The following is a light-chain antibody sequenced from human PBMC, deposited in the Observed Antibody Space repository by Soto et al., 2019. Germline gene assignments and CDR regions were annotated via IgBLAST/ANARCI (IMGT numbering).Light chain of an antibody. CDR3: QQYGSSRT. CDR2: GAS. CDR1: QSVSSSY. Sequence: EIVLTQSPGTLSLSPGERATLSCRASQSVSSSYLAWYQQKPGQAPRLLIYGASSRATGIPDRFSGSGSGTDFTLTISRLEPDDVPVYYCQQYGSSRTFGQRTKVEIK. J-gene: IGKJ1*01. V-gene: IGKV3-20*01.